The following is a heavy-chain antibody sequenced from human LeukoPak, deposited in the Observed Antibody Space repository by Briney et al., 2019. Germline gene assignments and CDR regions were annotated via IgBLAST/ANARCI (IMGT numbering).Heavy chain of an antibody. CDR3: ARGTMAARPIDY. J-gene: IGHJ4*02. CDR2: INHSGST. V-gene: IGHV4-34*01. Sequence: SETLSLTCAVYGGSFSGYYWSWIRQPPGKGLEWIGEINHSGSTNYNPSLKSRVTISVDTSKNQFSLKLSSVTAADTAVYYCARGTMAARPIDYWGQGTLVTVSS. D-gene: IGHD6-6*01. CDR1: GGSFSGYY.